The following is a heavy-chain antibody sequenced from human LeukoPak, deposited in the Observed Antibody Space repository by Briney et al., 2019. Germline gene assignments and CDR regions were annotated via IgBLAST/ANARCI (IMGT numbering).Heavy chain of an antibody. CDR3: ARDLFPPGYYYDSSGPYYFDY. D-gene: IGHD3-22*01. J-gene: IGHJ4*02. V-gene: IGHV1-18*01. CDR1: GYTFTSYG. CDR2: ISAYNGNT. Sequence: ASVKVSCKASGYTFTSYGISWVRQAPGQGLEWMGWISAYNGNTNYAQKLQGRVTMTTDTSTSTAYMELRSLRSDDTAVYYCARDLFPPGYYYDSSGPYYFDYWGQGPLVTVSS.